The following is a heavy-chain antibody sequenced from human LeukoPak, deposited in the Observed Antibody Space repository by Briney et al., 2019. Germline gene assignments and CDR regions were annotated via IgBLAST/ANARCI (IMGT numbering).Heavy chain of an antibody. V-gene: IGHV3-7*01. J-gene: IGHJ4*02. D-gene: IGHD3-10*01. Sequence: GGSLRLSCTTSGFFFSTYWMSWVRQAPGKGLEWVASIKYDGSEKYYVDSGKGRFIISRDNAKNSLYLQMNSLRAEDTAVYYCVRDRSRFGESDWGQGTLVTVSS. CDR2: IKYDGSEK. CDR3: VRDRSRFGESD. CDR1: GFFFSTYW.